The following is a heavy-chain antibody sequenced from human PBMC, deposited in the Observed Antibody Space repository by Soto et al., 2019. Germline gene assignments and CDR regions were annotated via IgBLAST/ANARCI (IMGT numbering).Heavy chain of an antibody. CDR2: INTNTGNP. D-gene: IGHD3-3*01. J-gene: IGHJ6*04. Sequence: QVQLVQSGSELKKPGASVKVSCKASGYTFTSYAMNWVRQAPGQGLEWMGWINTNTGNPTYAQGFTGRFVFSLDTSVSTAYLQICSLKAEDTAVYYCARAPTYYDFWSGYYTSYYYYYGMDVWGEGTTVTVSS. V-gene: IGHV7-4-1*01. CDR3: ARAPTYYDFWSGYYTSYYYYYGMDV. CDR1: GYTFTSYA.